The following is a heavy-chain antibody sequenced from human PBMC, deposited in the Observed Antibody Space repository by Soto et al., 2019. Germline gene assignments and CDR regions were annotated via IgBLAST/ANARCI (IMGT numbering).Heavy chain of an antibody. D-gene: IGHD3-10*01. J-gene: IGHJ4*02. CDR2: IYYSGST. CDR1: GGSISSYY. Sequence: SETLSLTCTVSGGSISSYYWSWIRQPPGKGLEWIGYIYYSGSTNYNPSLKSRVTISVDTSKNQFSLKLSSVTAADTAVYYCARSNLWFGESRDWGQGTLVTVSS. V-gene: IGHV4-59*01. CDR3: ARSNLWFGESRD.